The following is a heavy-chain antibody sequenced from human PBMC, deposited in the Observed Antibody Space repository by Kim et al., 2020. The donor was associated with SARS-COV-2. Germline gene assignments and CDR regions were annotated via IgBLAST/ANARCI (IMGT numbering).Heavy chain of an antibody. V-gene: IGHV3-11*03. D-gene: IGHD6-13*01. CDR3: ARRGTSWYSQIDY. CDR1: GFTFSDYY. CDR2: ITSSSTYT. J-gene: IGHJ4*02. Sequence: GGSLRLSCAASGFTFSDYYMSWIRQAPGKGLEWVSYITSSSTYTNYADSAKGRFTISRDNAGNSLYLQMNTLRAEDTAVYYCARRGTSWYSQIDYWGQGT.